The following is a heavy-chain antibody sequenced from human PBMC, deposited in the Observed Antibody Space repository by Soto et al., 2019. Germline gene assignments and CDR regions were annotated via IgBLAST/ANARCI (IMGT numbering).Heavy chain of an antibody. CDR1: GFTFSSYS. D-gene: IGHD4-17*01. CDR2: ISSSSSTI. Sequence: GGSLRLSCAASGFTFSSYSMNLVRQAPGKGLEWVSYISSSSSTIYYADSVKGRFTISRDNAKNSLYLQMNSLRAEDTAVYYCASSGPNYGDYLPYYYHYMDVWGKGTTVTVSS. J-gene: IGHJ6*03. CDR3: ASSGPNYGDYLPYYYHYMDV. V-gene: IGHV3-48*01.